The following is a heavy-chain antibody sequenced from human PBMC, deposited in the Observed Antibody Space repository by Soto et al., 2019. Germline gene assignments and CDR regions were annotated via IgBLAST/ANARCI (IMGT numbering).Heavy chain of an antibody. Sequence: PSEPLSLTCTVSGGSISSGDYYWSWIRQPPGKGLEWIGYIYYSGSTYYNPSLKSRVTISVDTSKNQFSLKLSSVTAADTAVYYCSREPSDWGRDGAFDIWGQGTMVTVSS. CDR2: IYYSGST. CDR3: SREPSDWGRDGAFDI. V-gene: IGHV4-30-4*01. D-gene: IGHD3-16*01. J-gene: IGHJ3*02. CDR1: GGSISSGDYY.